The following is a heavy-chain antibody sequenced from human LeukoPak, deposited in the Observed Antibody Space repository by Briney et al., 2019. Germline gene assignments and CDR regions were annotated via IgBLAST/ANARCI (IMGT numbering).Heavy chain of an antibody. CDR1: GFTFSTYA. J-gene: IGHJ4*02. V-gene: IGHV3-23*01. D-gene: IGHD1-1*01. Sequence: PGGSLRLSCAAPGFTFSTYAMNWVRQAPGKGLEWVSTIGGSGGPTYYADSVKGRFTISRDNSKNTLFLQMNSLRADDTAVYYCARTVHLDYWGQGTLVTVSS. CDR3: ARTVHLDY. CDR2: IGGSGGPT.